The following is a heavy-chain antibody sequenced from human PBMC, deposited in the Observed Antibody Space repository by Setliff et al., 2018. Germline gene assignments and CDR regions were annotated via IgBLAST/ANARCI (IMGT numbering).Heavy chain of an antibody. V-gene: IGHV4-59*01. CDR1: GGSMTSYY. D-gene: IGHD1-1*01. Sequence: SETLSLTCTVSGGSMTSYYWTWIRQPPGEGLEWIGHIFYSGNTEYNPSLKSRVTISVDTSKSQFSLKLTSVTAADTAVYYCARIRGPTGNCQEAFDIWSEGTMVTVSS. CDR2: IFYSGNT. J-gene: IGHJ3*02. CDR3: ARIRGPTGNCQEAFDI.